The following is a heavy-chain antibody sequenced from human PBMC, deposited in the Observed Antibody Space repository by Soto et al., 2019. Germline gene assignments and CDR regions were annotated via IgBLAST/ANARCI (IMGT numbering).Heavy chain of an antibody. D-gene: IGHD7-27*01. CDR3: ARHDGDPAVNWFDP. V-gene: IGHV4-39*01. Sequence: ATLSLTCTVSGGSISSGSTYWAWIRQPPGKGLEWIGSIHYSGVTYYNPSLTSRITIFIDASRTQFSLKLSSVAAADTAVYYCARHDGDPAVNWFDPWGQGTLVTVSS. CDR2: IHYSGVT. CDR1: GGSISSGSTY. J-gene: IGHJ5*02.